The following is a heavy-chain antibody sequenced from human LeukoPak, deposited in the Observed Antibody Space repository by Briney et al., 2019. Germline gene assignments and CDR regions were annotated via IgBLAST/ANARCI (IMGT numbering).Heavy chain of an antibody. V-gene: IGHV3-7*01. CDR2: INQDGSEK. D-gene: IGHD3-3*01. CDR1: GFTFSSHS. CDR3: AIDFWSGSGRGWFDP. Sequence: GGSLRLSCAASGFTFSSHSMSWVRQAPGKGLEWVATINQDGSEKYYVDSVRGRFIISRDNAKNSLYLQMNSLRAEDTAVYYCAIDFWSGSGRGWFDPWGQGTLVTVS. J-gene: IGHJ5*02.